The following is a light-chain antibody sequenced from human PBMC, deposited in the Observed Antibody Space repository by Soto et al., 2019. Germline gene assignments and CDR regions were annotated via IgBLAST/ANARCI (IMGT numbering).Light chain of an antibody. CDR1: QSPSGY. J-gene: IGKJ4*01. Sequence: EIVLTQSPATLSLSPGERATLSCRASQSPSGYLAWYQQRPGQAPRLLIYDASSRATGIPDRFSGGGSGTDFTLTISRLEPEDFAVYYCQQFSSYPLTFGGGTKVEIK. CDR3: QQFSSYPLT. CDR2: DAS. V-gene: IGKV3-11*01.